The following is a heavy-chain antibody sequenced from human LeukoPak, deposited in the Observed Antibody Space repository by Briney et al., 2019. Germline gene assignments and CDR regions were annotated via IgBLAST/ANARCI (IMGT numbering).Heavy chain of an antibody. CDR2: IIPIFGTA. CDR3: ARPRPYCSSTSCSFDY. J-gene: IGHJ4*02. V-gene: IGHV1-69*06. Sequence: ASVKVSCKASGGTFSSYAISWVRQAPGQGLEWMGGIIPIFGTANYAQKYQGRVTITADKSTSTAYMELSSLRSEDTAVYYCARPRPYCSSTSCSFDYWGQGTLVTVSS. D-gene: IGHD2-2*01. CDR1: GGTFSSYA.